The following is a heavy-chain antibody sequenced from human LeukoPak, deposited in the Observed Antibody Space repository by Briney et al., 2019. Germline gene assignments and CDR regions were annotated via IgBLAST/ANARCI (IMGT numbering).Heavy chain of an antibody. V-gene: IGHV4-34*01. Sequence: SETLSLACAVYGGSFSGYYWSWIRQPPGKGLEWIGEINHSGSTNYNPSLKSRVTISVDTSKNQFSLKLRSVTAADTAVYYCAGGIAVAGIIHHWGQGTLVTVSS. J-gene: IGHJ1*01. CDR2: INHSGST. CDR1: GGSFSGYY. D-gene: IGHD6-19*01. CDR3: AGGIAVAGIIHH.